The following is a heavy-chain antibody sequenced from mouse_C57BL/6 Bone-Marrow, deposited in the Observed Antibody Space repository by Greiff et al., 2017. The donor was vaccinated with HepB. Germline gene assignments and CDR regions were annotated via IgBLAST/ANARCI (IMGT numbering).Heavy chain of an antibody. J-gene: IGHJ4*01. CDR1: GYTFTSYG. V-gene: IGHV1-81*01. CDR3: ARVGGITTGGYYAMDY. Sequence: LEESGAELARPGASVKLSCKASGYTFTSYGISWVKQRTGQGLEWIGEIYPRSGNTYYNEKFKGKATLTADKSSSTAYMELRSLTSEDSAVYFCARVGGITTGGYYAMDYWGQGTSVTVSS. CDR2: IYPRSGNT. D-gene: IGHD2-4*01.